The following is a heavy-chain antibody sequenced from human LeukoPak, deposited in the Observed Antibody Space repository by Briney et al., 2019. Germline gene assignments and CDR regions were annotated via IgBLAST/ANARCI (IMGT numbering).Heavy chain of an antibody. Sequence: ASVKVSCKASGYTFTSYDINSVRQATGQGLEWMGWMNPNSGNTGYAQKFQGRVTITRNTSISTAYMELSSLRSEDTAVYYCARASQSTLYSSSTPDYWGQGTLVTVSS. CDR1: GYTFTSYD. J-gene: IGHJ4*02. CDR2: MNPNSGNT. CDR3: ARASQSTLYSSSTPDY. D-gene: IGHD6-6*01. V-gene: IGHV1-8*01.